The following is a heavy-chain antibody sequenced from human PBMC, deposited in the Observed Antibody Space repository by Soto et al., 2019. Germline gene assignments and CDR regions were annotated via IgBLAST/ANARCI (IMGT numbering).Heavy chain of an antibody. CDR3: ARLTVTTRYFDL. CDR2: IYSGGDT. CDR1: GFTVSSNH. J-gene: IGHJ2*01. V-gene: IGHV3-66*04. D-gene: IGHD4-17*01. Sequence: EVPLVESGGGLVQPGGSLRLSCAASGFTVSSNHMTWVRQAPGRGLEWVSLIYSGGDTYYADSVRGRFTISRDNSKNTLFLQVDNLRDEDTAVYFCARLTVTTRYFDLWGRGSLVTVFS.